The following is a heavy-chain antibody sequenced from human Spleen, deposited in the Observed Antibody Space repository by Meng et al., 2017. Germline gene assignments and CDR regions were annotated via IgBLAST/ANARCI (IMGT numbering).Heavy chain of an antibody. CDR2: IKSKPDGETI. J-gene: IGHJ4*02. Sequence: EWQVVESGGGLVKPGGSLRLSCEGSGFTFSNAYMTWVRQVPGKRLEWVGRIKSKPDGETIDYAAPVKGRFTISRDDSKNTVYLQMNSLKTEDTAVYYCSGHIDYWGQGTLVTVSS. CDR3: SGHIDY. CDR1: GFTFSNAY. V-gene: IGHV3-15*01. D-gene: IGHD5-12*01.